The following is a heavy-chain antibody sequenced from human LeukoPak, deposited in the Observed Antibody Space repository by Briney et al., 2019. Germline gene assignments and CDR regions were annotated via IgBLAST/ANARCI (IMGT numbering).Heavy chain of an antibody. CDR2: FDPEDGET. CDR1: GYTLTELS. Sequence: ASVKVSCKVSGYTLTELSMHWVRQAPGKGLEWMGGFDPEDGETIYAQKFQGRVTMTEDTSTDTAHMELSSLRSEYTAVYYCATVSSHYSTISDYWGQGTLVTVSS. J-gene: IGHJ4*02. CDR3: ATVSSHYSTISDY. D-gene: IGHD6-13*01. V-gene: IGHV1-24*01.